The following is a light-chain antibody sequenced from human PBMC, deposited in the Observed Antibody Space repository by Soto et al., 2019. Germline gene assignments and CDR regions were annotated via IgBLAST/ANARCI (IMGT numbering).Light chain of an antibody. CDR2: GAS. CDR1: QSVSSSY. Sequence: EIVLTQSPGTLSLSPGERATLSCRASQSVSSSYSAWYQQRPGQAPRLLIYGASGRATGIPDRFSGSGSGTDFTLTISRLEPEDFAVYYCQHCGSAPWTFGPGTKVEIK. V-gene: IGKV3-20*01. CDR3: QHCGSAPWT. J-gene: IGKJ1*01.